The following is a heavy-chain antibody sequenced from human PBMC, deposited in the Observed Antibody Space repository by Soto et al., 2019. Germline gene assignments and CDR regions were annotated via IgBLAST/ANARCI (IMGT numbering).Heavy chain of an antibody. CDR2: IIPILGTA. J-gene: IGHJ4*02. V-gene: IGHV1-69*13. D-gene: IGHD2-15*01. Sequence: ASVKVSCKASGGTFSSYAISWVRQAPGQGLEWMGGIIPILGTANYAQKFQGRVTITADESTSTAYMELSSLRSEDTAVYYCARDRPGIPVVVAASWGQGTLVTVSS. CDR1: GGTFSSYA. CDR3: ARDRPGIPVVVAAS.